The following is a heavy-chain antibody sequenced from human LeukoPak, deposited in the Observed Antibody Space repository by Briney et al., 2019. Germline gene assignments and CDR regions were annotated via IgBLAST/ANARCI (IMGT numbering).Heavy chain of an antibody. CDR3: ARSVYCGRGKCSAFVY. CDR1: GFTLSSFP. J-gene: IGHJ4*02. D-gene: IGHD2-21*01. V-gene: IGHV3-23*01. Sequence: AGSLRLSCAASGFTLSSFPMNWVRRAQGKGLQWVSTANSGGGDTYYEDSVRGRRTISRDNSKNTLHLQMDSLRAEDTAIYYCARSVYCGRGKCSAFVYWGQGSLVSVSS. CDR2: ANSGGGDT.